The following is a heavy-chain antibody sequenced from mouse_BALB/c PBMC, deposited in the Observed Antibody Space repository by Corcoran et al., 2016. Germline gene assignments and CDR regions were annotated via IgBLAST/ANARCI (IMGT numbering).Heavy chain of an antibody. CDR1: GYTFTSYV. D-gene: IGHD1-1*01. CDR2: INPYNDGT. V-gene: IGHV1S136*01. CDR3: ARSYYGSSYWYFDV. Sequence: EVQLQQSGPELVKPGASVKMSCKASGYTFTSYVMHWVKQKPGQGLEWIGYINPYNDGTKYNEKFKGKATLTSDKSSSTAYMELSSLTSEDSAVDYCARSYYGSSYWYFDVWGAGTTVTVSS. J-gene: IGHJ1*01.